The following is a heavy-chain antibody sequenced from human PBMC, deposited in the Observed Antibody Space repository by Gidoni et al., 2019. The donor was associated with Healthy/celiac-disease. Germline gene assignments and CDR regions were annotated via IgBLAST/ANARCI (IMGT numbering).Heavy chain of an antibody. CDR3: AKAQPTNPRDAFDI. V-gene: IGHV3-30*18. Sequence: QVQLVESGGGVVQPGRSLRLSCAASGFTFSSYGMHWVRQAPGKGLEWVAVISYDGSNKYYADSVKGRFTISRDNSKNTLYLQMNSLRAEDTAVYYCAKAQPTNPRDAFDIWGQGTMVTVSS. J-gene: IGHJ3*02. D-gene: IGHD2-2*01. CDR1: GFTFSSYG. CDR2: ISYDGSNK.